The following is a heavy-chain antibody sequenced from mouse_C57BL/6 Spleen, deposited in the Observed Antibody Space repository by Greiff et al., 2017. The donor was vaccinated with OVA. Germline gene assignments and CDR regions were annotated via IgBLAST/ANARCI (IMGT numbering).Heavy chain of an antibody. D-gene: IGHD1-1*01. CDR3: ARAPTVVATEYFDV. CDR1: GYSITSGYY. CDR2: ISYDGSN. Sequence: DVQLQESGPGLVKPSQSLSLTCSVTGYSITSGYYWNWIRQFPGNKLEWMGYISYDGSNNYNPSLKNRISITRDTSKNQFFLKLNSVTTEDTATYYCARAPTVVATEYFDVWGTGTTVTVSS. V-gene: IGHV3-6*01. J-gene: IGHJ1*03.